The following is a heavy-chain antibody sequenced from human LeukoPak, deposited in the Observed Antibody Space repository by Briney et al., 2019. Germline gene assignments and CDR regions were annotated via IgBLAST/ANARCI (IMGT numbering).Heavy chain of an antibody. J-gene: IGHJ3*02. V-gene: IGHV3-23*01. CDR2: ICGSGGST. Sequence: GGSLRLSCAASGFTFSSYSMSWVRQAPGKGLEWVSAICGSGGSTYYAASVKGRFTISRDNSKNTLYLQMNSLRAEDTAVYYCADIVVVPAAHRSDAFDIWGQGTMVTVSS. D-gene: IGHD2-2*01. CDR1: GFTFSSYS. CDR3: ADIVVVPAAHRSDAFDI.